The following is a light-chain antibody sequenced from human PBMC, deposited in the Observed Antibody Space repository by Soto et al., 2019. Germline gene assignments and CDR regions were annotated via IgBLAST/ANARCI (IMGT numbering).Light chain of an antibody. CDR3: QQYGTSPRT. CDR1: QSVSSNY. CDR2: DAS. V-gene: IGKV3-20*01. J-gene: IGKJ1*01. Sequence: ELVLTHSPGTLSLSPGERATLSCRASQSVSSNYLAWYQQKPGQAPRLLIYDASSRATGIPDRFSGSGSGTDFTLTISRLEPEDFAVYYCQQYGTSPRTFGQGTKV.